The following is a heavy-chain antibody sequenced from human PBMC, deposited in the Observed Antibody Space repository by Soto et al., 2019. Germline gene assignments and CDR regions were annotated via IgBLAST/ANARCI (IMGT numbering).Heavy chain of an antibody. CDR2: IYYSGST. CDR1: GGSISIISYY. CDR3: ASSFCGGDCYKKWFDP. Sequence: QLQLQESGPGLVKPSETLSLTCTVSGGSISIISYYWGWIRQPPGKGLEWIGSIYYSGSTDYNPSLKGRVTISVDTSKNQFSRTLSSVTAADTAVYYCASSFCGGDCYKKWFDPWGQGTLVTVSS. D-gene: IGHD2-21*02. V-gene: IGHV4-39*01. J-gene: IGHJ5*02.